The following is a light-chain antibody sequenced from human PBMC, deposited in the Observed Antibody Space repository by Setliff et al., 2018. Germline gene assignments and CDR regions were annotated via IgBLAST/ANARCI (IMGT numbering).Light chain of an antibody. J-gene: IGLJ1*01. CDR1: SSDVGGYNY. CDR2: DVS. CDR3: ISYTSNNTLDV. V-gene: IGLV2-14*03. Sequence: ALAQPASVSGSPGQSITLSCTGTSSDVGGYNYVSWYRQHPGKAPKLMIYDVSNRPSGVSNRFSGSKSGNTASLTISGLQAEDEADYYCISYTSNNTLDVFGTGTKGTVL.